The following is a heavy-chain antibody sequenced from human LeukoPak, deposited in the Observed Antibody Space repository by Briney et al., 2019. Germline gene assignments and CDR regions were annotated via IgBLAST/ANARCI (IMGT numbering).Heavy chain of an antibody. CDR1: GGSISSYY. CDR2: IYYSGST. J-gene: IGHJ4*02. Sequence: PSETLSLTCTVSGGSISSYYWSWIRQPPGKGLEWIGYIYYSGSTNYNPSLKSRVTISVDTSKNQFSLKLSSVTAADTAVYYCARGGRYYDSSGLYYFDYWGQGTLVTVSS. V-gene: IGHV4-59*01. CDR3: ARGGRYYDSSGLYYFDY. D-gene: IGHD3-22*01.